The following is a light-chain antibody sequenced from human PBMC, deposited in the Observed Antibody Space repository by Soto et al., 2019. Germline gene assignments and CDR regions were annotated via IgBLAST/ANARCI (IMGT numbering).Light chain of an antibody. J-gene: IGKJ2*02. CDR3: QQSYSTPRT. V-gene: IGKV1-39*01. CDR2: DAS. CDR1: QSISTY. Sequence: DIQMTQSPSSLSASVGDRVTITCRASQSISTYLNWYQQKVGKAPKLLIYDASSLKRGVPSRFSGSGSGTDFTLTISSLQPEDFATYYCQQSYSTPRTFGQGTKLEIK.